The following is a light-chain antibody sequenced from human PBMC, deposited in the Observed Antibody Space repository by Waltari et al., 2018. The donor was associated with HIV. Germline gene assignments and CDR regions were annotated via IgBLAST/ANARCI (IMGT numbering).Light chain of an antibody. CDR1: DSDFGLYHF. Sequence: SAVTQPASVSGLPGQSTTISCTGGDSDFGLYHFFSWYQQHSGKPPKLILYDVDSRASGVSDRFSGSMSGNTASLTISGLRAEDEAHYYCASFTGDNTVMFGGGTEVTVL. CDR2: DVD. CDR3: ASFTGDNTVM. J-gene: IGLJ3*02. V-gene: IGLV2-14*03.